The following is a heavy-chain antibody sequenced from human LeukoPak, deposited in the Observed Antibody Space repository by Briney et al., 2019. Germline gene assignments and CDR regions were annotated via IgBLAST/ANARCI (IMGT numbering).Heavy chain of an antibody. V-gene: IGHV1-2*02. CDR3: ARDRYGDGFAHLDY. CDR2: ITPSGGT. CDR1: GYTFTRYA. J-gene: IGHJ4*02. D-gene: IGHD5-24*01. Sequence: ASVNVSCKATGYTFTRYAIHWVRQAPGQGLEGMGWITPSGGTNYPQRFHGRVAITWDTSITTAYMDLSRLTSDDTAVYYCARDRYGDGFAHLDYWGQGALVTVSS.